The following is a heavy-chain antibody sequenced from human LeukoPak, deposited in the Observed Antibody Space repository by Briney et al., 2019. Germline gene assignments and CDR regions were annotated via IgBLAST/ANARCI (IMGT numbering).Heavy chain of an antibody. CDR1: GFTFSSYR. CDR3: ARTFRIVVPAAIVLGGFDY. Sequence: GGSLRLSCAASGFTFSSYRMSWVRQAPGKGLEWVANIEQDGSDKYYVDSVKGRFTLSRDNAKNSLFLQMNSLRAEDTAVYYCARTFRIVVPAAIVLGGFDYWGQGTLVTVSS. D-gene: IGHD2-2*02. J-gene: IGHJ4*02. CDR2: IEQDGSDK. V-gene: IGHV3-7*01.